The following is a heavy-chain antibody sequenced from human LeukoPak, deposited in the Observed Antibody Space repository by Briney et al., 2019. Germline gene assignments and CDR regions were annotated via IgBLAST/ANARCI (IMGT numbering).Heavy chain of an antibody. J-gene: IGHJ4*02. V-gene: IGHV4-4*08. D-gene: IGHD3-10*01. CDR1: GGSLSTYY. CDR3: ARDSGGVPYDY. Sequence: SETLSLTCTVSGGSLSTYYWSWIRQPPGKGLEWIGYIYNSGSTNYSPSLRSRVIISVDTSKNQFSLKLSSVTAADTAVYYCARDSGGVPYDYWGQGTLVTVSS. CDR2: IYNSGST.